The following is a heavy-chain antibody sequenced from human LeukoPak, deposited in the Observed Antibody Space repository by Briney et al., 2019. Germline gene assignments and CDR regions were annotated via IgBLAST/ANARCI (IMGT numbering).Heavy chain of an antibody. D-gene: IGHD2-21*01. CDR2: IYHSGST. J-gene: IGHJ4*02. Sequence: SETLSLTCTVSGYSISSGYYWGWIRPPPGKGLEWIGSIYHSGSTYYNPSLKSRVTISVDTSKNQFSLKLSSVTAADTAVYYCARLRGYSYYFDYWGQGTLVTVSS. V-gene: IGHV4-38-2*02. CDR1: GYSISSGYY. CDR3: ARLRGYSYYFDY.